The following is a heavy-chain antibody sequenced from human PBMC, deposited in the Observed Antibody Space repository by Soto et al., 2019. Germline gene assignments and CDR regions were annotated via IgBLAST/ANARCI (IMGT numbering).Heavy chain of an antibody. D-gene: IGHD3-10*01. CDR1: GFTFDDYA. CDR2: ISWNGAAT. Sequence: EAQLVESGGGLVQPGRSLRLSCVASGFTFDDYAIHWVRQAPGKGLEWVSGISWNGAATGYPDSVKGRFTISRDNAKNSRYLQMRSLRTEDTGIYYCANLHLYGAGFDCWGQGTLGTVYS. CDR3: ANLHLYGAGFDC. J-gene: IGHJ4*02. V-gene: IGHV3-9*01.